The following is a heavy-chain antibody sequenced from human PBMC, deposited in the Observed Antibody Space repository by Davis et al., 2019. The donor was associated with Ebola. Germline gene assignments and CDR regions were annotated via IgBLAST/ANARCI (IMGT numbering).Heavy chain of an antibody. Sequence: ASVKVSCKASGYTFTSYDINWVRQAAGQGLEWMGWMNPNSGNTGYAQKFQGRVTMTRNTSISTAYMELSSLRSEDTAVYYCARELGSSGWAAKGMDVWGQGTTVTVSS. D-gene: IGHD6-19*01. CDR1: GYTFTSYD. CDR3: ARELGSSGWAAKGMDV. V-gene: IGHV1-8*01. J-gene: IGHJ6*02. CDR2: MNPNSGNT.